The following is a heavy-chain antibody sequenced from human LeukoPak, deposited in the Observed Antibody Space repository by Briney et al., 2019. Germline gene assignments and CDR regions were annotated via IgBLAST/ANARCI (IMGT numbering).Heavy chain of an antibody. Sequence: PGGSLRLSCAASGFTFSNAWMTWVRQAPGKGLEWVGRVKRKIDGETTDYAAAVKGGFAISRDDSKNTVYLQMNSLKTEDTALYYCTTDSAAYWGQGTLVTVSS. J-gene: IGHJ4*02. CDR1: GFTFSNAW. CDR2: VKRKIDGETT. V-gene: IGHV3-15*01. CDR3: TTDSAAY.